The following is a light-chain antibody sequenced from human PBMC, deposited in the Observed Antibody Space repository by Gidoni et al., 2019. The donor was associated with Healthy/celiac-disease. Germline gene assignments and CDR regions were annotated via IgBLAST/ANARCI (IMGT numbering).Light chain of an antibody. J-gene: IGKJ1*01. Sequence: DIQMTQSPSTLSASVGDRVTITCRASQSISSWLAWYQQKPGKAPKLLIYKASSLESGVPSRFSGSGSGTEFTITISLQPDDFATYYCQQYNSYAWTFGQGTKVEIK. CDR3: QQYNSYAWT. V-gene: IGKV1-5*03. CDR1: QSISSW. CDR2: KAS.